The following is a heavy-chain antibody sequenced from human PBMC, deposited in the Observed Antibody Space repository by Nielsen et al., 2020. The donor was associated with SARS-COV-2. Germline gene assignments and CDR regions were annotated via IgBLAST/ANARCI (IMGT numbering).Heavy chain of an antibody. CDR1: GFTFSSYW. D-gene: IGHD3-10*01. Sequence: GGSLRLSCAASGFTFSSYWMNWVRQAPGKGLEWVANIKQDGSEKYYGDSVKGRFTISRDNAKNSLYLQMNSLRAEDTAVYYCARDGGFGELPGYWGQGTLVTVSS. CDR2: IKQDGSEK. V-gene: IGHV3-7*01. J-gene: IGHJ4*02. CDR3: ARDGGFGELPGY.